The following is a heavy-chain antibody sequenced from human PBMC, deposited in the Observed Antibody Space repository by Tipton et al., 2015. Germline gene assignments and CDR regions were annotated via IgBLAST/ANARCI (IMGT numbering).Heavy chain of an antibody. CDR1: GGSVSRGSYY. V-gene: IGHV4-61*01. D-gene: IGHD4-17*01. CDR3: ARDGGYGDYADFHH. CDR2: IYYSGTT. Sequence: TLSLTCTVSGGSVSRGSYYWSWIRQPPGKGLEWIGYIYYSGTTNYNPSLKSRVTASVDTSKNQFSLKLSSVTAADTAVYYCARDGGYGDYADFHHWGQGTLVTVSS. J-gene: IGHJ1*01.